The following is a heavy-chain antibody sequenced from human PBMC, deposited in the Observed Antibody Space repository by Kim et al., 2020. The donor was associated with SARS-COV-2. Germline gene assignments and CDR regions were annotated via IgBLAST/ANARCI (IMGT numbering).Heavy chain of an antibody. CDR3: ARAGYSSGWSPKYGMDV. D-gene: IGHD6-19*01. Sequence: ASVKVSCKASGYTFTSYAMNWVRQAPGQGLEWMGWINTNTGNPTYAQGFTGRFVFSLDTSVSTAYLQISSLKAEDTAVYYCARAGYSSGWSPKYGMDVWGQGTTVTVSS. V-gene: IGHV7-4-1*02. CDR2: INTNTGNP. CDR1: GYTFTSYA. J-gene: IGHJ6*02.